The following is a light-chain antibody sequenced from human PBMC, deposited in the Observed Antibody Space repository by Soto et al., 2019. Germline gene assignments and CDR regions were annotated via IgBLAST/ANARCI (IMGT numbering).Light chain of an antibody. V-gene: IGLV1-51*01. CDR3: GAWDSSLSAGV. CDR1: SSNIGNNY. CDR2: DNN. J-gene: IGLJ3*02. Sequence: QSVLTQPPSVSAAPGQTVTISCSGSSSNIGNNYVSWYQHLPGTAPKLLIYDNNERPSGIPDRFSASKSGTSATLGITELQTGDEADYYCGAWDSSLSAGVFGGGTKVTVL.